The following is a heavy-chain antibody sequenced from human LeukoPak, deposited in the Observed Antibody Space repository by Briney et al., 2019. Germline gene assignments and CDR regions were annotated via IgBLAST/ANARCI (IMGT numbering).Heavy chain of an antibody. CDR2: VNQAGSDK. Sequence: GGSLRLSCAASGFTFRGYAMNWVRQAPGKGLEWVANVNQAGSDKYYMDSVKGRFTISRGNAENSVFLQMDSLRAEDTAVYYCARGVFATGWYPDNFDYWGQGSLVTVSS. CDR3: ARGVFATGWYPDNFDY. CDR1: GFTFRGYA. J-gene: IGHJ4*02. V-gene: IGHV3-7*01. D-gene: IGHD6-19*01.